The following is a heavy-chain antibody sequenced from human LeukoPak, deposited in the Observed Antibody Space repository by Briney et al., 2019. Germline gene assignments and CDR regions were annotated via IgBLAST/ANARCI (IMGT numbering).Heavy chain of an antibody. CDR3: ASNLRSLLWFGELDAFDI. Sequence: ASVKVSCKASGYTFTSYAMNWVRQAPGQGLEWMGWINTNTGNPTYAQGFTGRFVFSLDTSVSTAYLQISSLKAEDTAVYYCASNLRSLLWFGELDAFDIWGQGTTVTVSS. CDR2: INTNTGNP. J-gene: IGHJ3*02. CDR1: GYTFTSYA. V-gene: IGHV7-4-1*02. D-gene: IGHD3-10*01.